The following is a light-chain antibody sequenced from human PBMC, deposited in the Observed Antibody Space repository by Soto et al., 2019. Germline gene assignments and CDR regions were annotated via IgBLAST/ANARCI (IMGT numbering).Light chain of an antibody. J-gene: IGKJ1*01. V-gene: IGKV1-5*03. CDR2: EAS. CDR1: KSISSW. CDR3: QQSNNYPWT. Sequence: DIQMTQSPSPLSASVGDIATITCRASKSISSWLAWYQQKPGKAPKLLIYEASNLESGVPSRFSGSGSGTEFTLTISSLQPDDFATYYCQQSNNYPWTFGQGTKVEIK.